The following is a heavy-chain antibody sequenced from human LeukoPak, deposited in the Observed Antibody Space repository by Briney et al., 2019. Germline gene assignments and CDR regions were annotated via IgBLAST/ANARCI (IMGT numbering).Heavy chain of an antibody. CDR1: GYTFTSYY. Sequence: ASVKVSCKASGYTFTSYYMHWVRQAPGQGLEWMGWINPNSGGTNYAQKFQGRVTMTRDTSISTAYMELSRLRSDDTAVYYCARGIWFGELSNDYWGQGTLVTVSS. V-gene: IGHV1-2*02. CDR3: ARGIWFGELSNDY. D-gene: IGHD3-10*01. J-gene: IGHJ4*02. CDR2: INPNSGGT.